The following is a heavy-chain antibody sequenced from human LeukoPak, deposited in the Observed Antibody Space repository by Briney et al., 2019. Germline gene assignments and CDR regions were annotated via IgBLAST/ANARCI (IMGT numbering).Heavy chain of an antibody. Sequence: GGSLRLSCAASGFTFSSYSMNWVRQAPGKGLEWVSSISSSSSYIYYGDSVKGRFTIHRHNAKNLLYLQMNSLGAEDTAVYYCARVGVGGSSDYWGQGTLVTVSS. CDR3: ARVGVGGSSDY. V-gene: IGHV3-21*01. CDR1: GFTFSSYS. J-gene: IGHJ4*02. D-gene: IGHD1-26*01. CDR2: ISSSSSYI.